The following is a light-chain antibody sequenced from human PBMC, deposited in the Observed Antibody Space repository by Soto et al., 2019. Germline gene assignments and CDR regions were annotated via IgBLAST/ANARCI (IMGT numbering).Light chain of an antibody. CDR3: AAWDDSLKEV. CDR1: SPNIGSNT. CDR2: NNN. J-gene: IGLJ2*01. Sequence: QSVLTQPPSASGTPGQRVTISCSGSSPNIGSNTVNWYQQLPGTAPKLLIYNNNQRPSGVPDRFSGSKSGTSASLAISGLQSEDEADYYCAAWDDSLKEVFGGGTKLTVL. V-gene: IGLV1-44*01.